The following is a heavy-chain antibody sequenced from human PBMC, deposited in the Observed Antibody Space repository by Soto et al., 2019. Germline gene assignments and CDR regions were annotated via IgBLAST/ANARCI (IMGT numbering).Heavy chain of an antibody. V-gene: IGHV1-58*02. J-gene: IGHJ6*02. CDR2: IVVGSGDT. CDR3: AADRQGFVVLPAATHYYYSGMDV. CDR1: GFTFTRSA. D-gene: IGHD2-15*01. Sequence: QMQLVQSGPEVKKPGTSVKVSCKASGFTFTRSAIHWVRQSRGQRLEWIGWIVVGSGDTNYAQKFQERVTITRDMYISTDYMELSGLRSEDTAVYYCAADRQGFVVLPAATHYYYSGMDVWGRGTTVTVSS.